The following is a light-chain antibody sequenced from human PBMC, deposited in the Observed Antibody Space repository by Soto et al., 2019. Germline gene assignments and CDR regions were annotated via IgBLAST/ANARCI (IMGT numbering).Light chain of an antibody. V-gene: IGLV1-40*01. Sequence: QSVLTQPPSVSGAPGQRVTISCTGSSSNIGAGYDVHWYQQLPGTAPKLLSYGNSNRPSGVPDRFSGSKSGTSASLAITGLQAEDEVDYYCQSYDSSLSGYVFGTGTNLTVL. CDR1: SSNIGAGYD. CDR2: GNS. CDR3: QSYDSSLSGYV. J-gene: IGLJ1*01.